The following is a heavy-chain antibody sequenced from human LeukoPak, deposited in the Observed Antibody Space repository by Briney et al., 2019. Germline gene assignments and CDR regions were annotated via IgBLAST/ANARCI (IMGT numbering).Heavy chain of an antibody. D-gene: IGHD3-3*01. CDR1: GGSTSSYY. Sequence: SETLSLTCTVSGGSTSSYYWGWIRQPPGKGLEWIGYIYYSGSTNYNPSLKSRVTISVDTSKNQFSLKLSSVTAADTAVYYCARVGFWSGYFGSYYFDYWGQGTLVTVSS. V-gene: IGHV4-59*01. CDR3: ARVGFWSGYFGSYYFDY. CDR2: IYYSGST. J-gene: IGHJ4*02.